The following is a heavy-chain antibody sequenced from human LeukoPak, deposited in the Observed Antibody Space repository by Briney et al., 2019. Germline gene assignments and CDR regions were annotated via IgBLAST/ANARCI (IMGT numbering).Heavy chain of an antibody. CDR2: IYNNENT. Sequence: SETLSLTCTVSGDSISGYYWSWIRQPAGKGLEWIGRIYNNENTNCNPSLKSRVTMSVDTSKDQFSLKLSSVTAADTAVYFCARGRGLTAFDIWGQGTVVTVSS. CDR1: GDSISGYY. V-gene: IGHV4-4*07. J-gene: IGHJ3*02. CDR3: ARGRGLTAFDI. D-gene: IGHD5-12*01.